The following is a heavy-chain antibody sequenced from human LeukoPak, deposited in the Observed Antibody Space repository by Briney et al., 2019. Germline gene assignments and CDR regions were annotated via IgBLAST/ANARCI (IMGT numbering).Heavy chain of an antibody. CDR2: IYYRGDI. J-gene: IGHJ6*02. D-gene: IGHD6-19*01. V-gene: IGHV4-59*08. CDR3: ARLSGPSGTPVSFFGLDV. CDR1: GGSMTNYY. Sequence: SETLSLTCTVSGGSMTNYYWAWIRQPPGKGLEWVGHIYYRGDIKYNPSPKSRVTVSVDTSKQQFSLRLTSVSAADAAVYYCARLSGPSGTPVSFFGLDVWGPGTTVTVSS.